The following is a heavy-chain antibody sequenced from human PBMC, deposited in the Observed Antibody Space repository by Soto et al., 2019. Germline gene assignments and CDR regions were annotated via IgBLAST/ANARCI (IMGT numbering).Heavy chain of an antibody. Sequence: EVQLVESGGGLVKPGGSLRLSCAASGFTFSSYTMNWVRQAPGKGLEWVSSISSRSSYMDYADSVKGRFTISRDNAMNSLYLQMNSLRADDTAVYYCATFKTGYCSGGSCSGASFDYWGQGTLVTVSS. CDR1: GFTFSSYT. D-gene: IGHD2-15*01. J-gene: IGHJ4*02. V-gene: IGHV3-21*01. CDR2: ISSRSSYM. CDR3: ATFKTGYCSGGSCSGASFDY.